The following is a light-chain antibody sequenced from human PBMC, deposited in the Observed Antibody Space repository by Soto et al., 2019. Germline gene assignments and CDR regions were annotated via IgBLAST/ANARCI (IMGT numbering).Light chain of an antibody. Sequence: EIVLTQSPATLSLSPGERATLSCRASQSVKTFLLWYQHRPGQAPRVLIYDASNRATGIPDRFSGSGSGTDFILTISRLEPDDFAVYYCQQYGRSPRTFGQGTKVDIK. J-gene: IGKJ1*01. V-gene: IGKV3-20*01. CDR3: QQYGRSPRT. CDR2: DAS. CDR1: QSVKTF.